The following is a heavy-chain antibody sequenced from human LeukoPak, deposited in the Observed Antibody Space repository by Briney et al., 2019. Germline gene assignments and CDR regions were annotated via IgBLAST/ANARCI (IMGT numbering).Heavy chain of an antibody. D-gene: IGHD5-24*01. CDR3: ARDLSRDGGNINAYFDR. CDR1: GFTFSTYA. V-gene: IGHV3-64*01. J-gene: IGHJ4*02. Sequence: GGSLRLSCAASGFTFSTYALHWVRQAPGKGLEYVSGISSNGGGTYYANSVKGRFTISRDNSKNTLYLQMGSLRAEDMAVYYCARDLSRDGGNINAYFDRWGQGTLVTVSS. CDR2: ISSNGGGT.